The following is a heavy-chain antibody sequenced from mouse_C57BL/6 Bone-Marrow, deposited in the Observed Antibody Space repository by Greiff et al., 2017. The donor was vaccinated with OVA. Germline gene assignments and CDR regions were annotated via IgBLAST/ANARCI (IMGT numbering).Heavy chain of an antibody. CDR1: GYTFTSYW. CDR2: IDPNSGGT. CDR3: AIDGLGRIYYFDY. V-gene: IGHV1-72*01. J-gene: IGHJ2*01. D-gene: IGHD4-1*01. Sequence: QVQLQQPGAELVKPGASVKLSCKASGYTFTSYWMPWVKQRPGRGLEWIGRIDPNSGGTKYNEKFRSKATLTVAKPSSTAYMQLSSLTSEDSAVYYCAIDGLGRIYYFDYWGQGTTLTVSS.